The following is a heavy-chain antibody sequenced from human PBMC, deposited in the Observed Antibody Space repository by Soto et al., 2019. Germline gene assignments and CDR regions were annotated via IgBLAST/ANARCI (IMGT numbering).Heavy chain of an antibody. J-gene: IGHJ5*02. CDR3: ARGGSSDGGKWFDP. Sequence: SETLSLTCTVSGGSISSYCWSWIRQPPGKGLEWIGYIYYSGSTNYNPSLKSRVTISVDTSKNQFSLKLSSVTAADTAVYYCARGGSSDGGKWFDPWGQGTLVTVSS. V-gene: IGHV4-59*01. D-gene: IGHD3-16*01. CDR2: IYYSGST. CDR1: GGSISSYC.